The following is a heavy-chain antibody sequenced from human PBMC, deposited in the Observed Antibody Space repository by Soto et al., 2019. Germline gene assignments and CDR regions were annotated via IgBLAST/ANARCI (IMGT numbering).Heavy chain of an antibody. J-gene: IGHJ5*02. Sequence: TSETLSLTCTVSGASISSYYWSWIRQPPGKGLEWIGYIYYSESTNYNPSLKSRDTMSEDTSKNQFSLKLSSVTAADTAVYYCARERPDGCRLDPWGQGTLVTVSS. CDR2: IYYSEST. V-gene: IGHV4-59*12. D-gene: IGHD6-19*01. CDR3: ARERPDGCRLDP. CDR1: GASISSYY.